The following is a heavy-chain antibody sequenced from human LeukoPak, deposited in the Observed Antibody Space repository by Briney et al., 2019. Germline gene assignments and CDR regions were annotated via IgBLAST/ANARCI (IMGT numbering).Heavy chain of an antibody. CDR1: GYTFTSYG. J-gene: IGHJ6*02. CDR2: VIPIFGTA. CDR3: ARSPGTLNIVVVPAAIRDYYYYGMDV. Sequence: ASVKVSCKASGYTFTSYGISWVRQAPGQGLEWMGGVIPIFGTANYAQKFQGRVTITADESTSTAYMELSSLRSEDTAVYYCARSPGTLNIVVVPAAIRDYYYYGMDVWGQGTTVTVSS. D-gene: IGHD2-2*01. V-gene: IGHV1-69*13.